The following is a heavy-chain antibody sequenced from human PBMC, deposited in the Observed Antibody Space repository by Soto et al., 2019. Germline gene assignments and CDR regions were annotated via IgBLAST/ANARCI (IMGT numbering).Heavy chain of an antibody. J-gene: IGHJ3*01. CDR2: VYYSGST. CDR1: GGSISSRIYY. CDR3: ARARPSGSGSYTSNTDAFDV. Sequence: QLQLQESGPGLVKPSETLSLTCTVSGGSISSRIYYWGWIRQPPGKGLEWIGSVYYSGSTYHNPSLKSQFPISVDTSKNQVSLRLSSVTAADTAVYYCARARPSGSGSYTSNTDAFDVWGQGTMVTVSS. V-gene: IGHV4-39*01. D-gene: IGHD3-10*01.